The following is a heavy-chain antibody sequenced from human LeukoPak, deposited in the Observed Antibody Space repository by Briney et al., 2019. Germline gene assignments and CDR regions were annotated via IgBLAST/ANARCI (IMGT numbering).Heavy chain of an antibody. V-gene: IGHV4-4*07. Sequence: SETLSLTCTVSGGSISSYYWSWIRQPAGKGLEWIGRIYTSGSTNYNPSLKSRVTMSVDTSKNQFSLKLSSVTAADTAVYYCARDGGIAGYYYYYYMDVWGKGTTVTVSS. CDR1: GGSISSYY. D-gene: IGHD6-13*01. J-gene: IGHJ6*03. CDR2: IYTSGST. CDR3: ARDGGIAGYYYYYYMDV.